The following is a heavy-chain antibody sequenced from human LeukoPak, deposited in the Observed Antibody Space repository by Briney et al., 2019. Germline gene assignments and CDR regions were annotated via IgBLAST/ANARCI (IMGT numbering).Heavy chain of an antibody. J-gene: IGHJ4*02. CDR2: ISSSSSYI. D-gene: IGHD4-23*01. Sequence: GGSLRLSCAASGFTFSSYSMNWARQAPGKGLEWVSSISSSSSYIYYADSVKGRFTISRDNAKNSLYLQMNSLRAEDTAVYYCARAPTVVTPVDYWGQGTLVTVSS. CDR1: GFTFSSYS. V-gene: IGHV3-21*01. CDR3: ARAPTVVTPVDY.